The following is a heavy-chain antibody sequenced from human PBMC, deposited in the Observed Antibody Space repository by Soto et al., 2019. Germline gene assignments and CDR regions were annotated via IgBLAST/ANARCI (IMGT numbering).Heavy chain of an antibody. CDR1: GSTFSSYA. V-gene: IGHV3-23*01. Sequence: GGSLRLSCAASGSTFSSYAMNWVRQAPGKGLEWVSGISGSGGSTYYADSVKGRFTISRDNSKNTLYLQMNSLRAEDTAVYYCAKNGNIVVVPAAPDYWGQGTLVTVSS. CDR3: AKNGNIVVVPAAPDY. D-gene: IGHD2-2*01. J-gene: IGHJ4*02. CDR2: ISGSGGST.